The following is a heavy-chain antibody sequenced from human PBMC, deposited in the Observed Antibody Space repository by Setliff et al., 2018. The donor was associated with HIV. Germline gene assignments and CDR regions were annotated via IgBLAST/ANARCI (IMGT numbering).Heavy chain of an antibody. CDR1: GGSMSNYY. Sequence: SETLSLTCTVSGGSMSNYYWSWIRQPPGKRLEWIASIQYSDSSHYNPSLQSRVTISVDTSTKQFSLYLSSVNETDTAVYYCARSGYTSGFYWVFGAFGVWGQGELVTVSS. D-gene: IGHD3-22*01. V-gene: IGHV4-59*01. CDR3: ARSGYTSGFYWVFGAFGV. J-gene: IGHJ3*01. CDR2: IQYSDSS.